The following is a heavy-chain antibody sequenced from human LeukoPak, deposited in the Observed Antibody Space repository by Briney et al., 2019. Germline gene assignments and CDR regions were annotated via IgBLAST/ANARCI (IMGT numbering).Heavy chain of an antibody. V-gene: IGHV4-59*08. J-gene: IGHJ4*02. CDR3: ARHKHYYDSSGFGY. D-gene: IGHD3-22*01. Sequence: SETLSLTCTVSGGSISSYYWSWIRHPPGKGLEWIGYIYYSGSTNYNPSLKSRVTISVDTSKNQFSLKLSSVTAADTAVYYCARHKHYYDSSGFGYWGQGTLVTVSS. CDR1: GGSISSYY. CDR2: IYYSGST.